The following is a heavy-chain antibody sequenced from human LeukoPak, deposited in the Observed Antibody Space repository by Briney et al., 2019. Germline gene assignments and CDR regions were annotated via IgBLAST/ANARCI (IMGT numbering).Heavy chain of an antibody. CDR2: ISWNSGSI. CDR3: AKDGNYYGSGFFAGGAIGYYYYYMDV. Sequence: GGSLRLSCAASGFTFDDYAMHWVRQVPGKGLEWVSGISWNSGSIGYADSVKGRFTISRDNAKNSLYLQMNSLRPEDTALYYCAKDGNYYGSGFFAGGAIGYYYYYMDVWGKGTTVTVSS. V-gene: IGHV3-9*01. D-gene: IGHD3-10*01. J-gene: IGHJ6*03. CDR1: GFTFDDYA.